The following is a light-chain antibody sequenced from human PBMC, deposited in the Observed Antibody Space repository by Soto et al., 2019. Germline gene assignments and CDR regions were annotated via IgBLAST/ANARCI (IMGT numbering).Light chain of an antibody. CDR3: HQLNSYPPT. V-gene: IGKV1-9*01. CDR1: QGISSY. J-gene: IGKJ4*01. CDR2: SAS. Sequence: DIQLTQSPSFLSASVGDSVTITCRASQGISSYLAWYQQRPGKAPKLLIYSASTLESGVPSRFSGSGSGTEFTLTLSSLQPEDSATYYCHQLNSYPPTFGGGTKVGIK.